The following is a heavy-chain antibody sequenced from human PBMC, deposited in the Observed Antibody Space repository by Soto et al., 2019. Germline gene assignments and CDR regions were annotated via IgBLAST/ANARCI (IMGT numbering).Heavy chain of an antibody. Sequence: AGGSLRLSCAASGFTFSSYAMSWVCQAPGKGLEWVSAISGSGGSTYYADSVKGRFTISRDNSKNTLYLQMNSLRAEDTAVYYCAKDRAGYCSSTSCSDWFDPWGQGTLVTVSS. D-gene: IGHD2-2*01. V-gene: IGHV3-23*01. J-gene: IGHJ5*02. CDR1: GFTFSSYA. CDR3: AKDRAGYCSSTSCSDWFDP. CDR2: ISGSGGST.